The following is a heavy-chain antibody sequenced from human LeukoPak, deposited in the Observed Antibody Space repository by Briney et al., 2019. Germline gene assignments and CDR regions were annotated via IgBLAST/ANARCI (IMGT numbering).Heavy chain of an antibody. J-gene: IGHJ4*02. Sequence: GGSLRLSCAASGFSFDNYAMSWVRQAPGKGLEWVSAIGGSTGRTYYADSVKGRFTVSRDNSKNTLYLQMTSLRAEDTAIYYCAKDRRSLVGPTNFDYWGQGTLVTVSS. V-gene: IGHV3-23*01. CDR1: GFSFDNYA. CDR2: IGGSTGRT. CDR3: AKDRRSLVGPTNFDY. D-gene: IGHD1-26*01.